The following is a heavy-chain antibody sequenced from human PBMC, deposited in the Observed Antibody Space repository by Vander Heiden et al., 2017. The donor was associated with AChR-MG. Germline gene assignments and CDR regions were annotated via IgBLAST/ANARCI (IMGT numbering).Heavy chain of an antibody. V-gene: IGHV1-69*01. CDR2: IIPIFGTA. CDR3: ARTTGYYDSSGQWVWYCMDV. D-gene: IGHD3-22*01. Sequence: QVQLVQSGAEVKKPGSSVKVSCKASGGTFSSYALSWVRQAPGQGLEGMGGIIPIFGTANYAQKFQGRVTITADESTSTAYMELSSLRSEDTAVYYCARTTGYYDSSGQWVWYCMDVWGKGTTVTVSS. CDR1: GGTFSSYA. J-gene: IGHJ6*03.